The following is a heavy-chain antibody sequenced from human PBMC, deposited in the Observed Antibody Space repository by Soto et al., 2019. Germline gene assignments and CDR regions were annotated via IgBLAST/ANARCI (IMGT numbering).Heavy chain of an antibody. CDR3: ARAKVVSKKLLPASRSSYGMEV. CDR2: INAGNGNT. CDR1: VYTLTSYA. D-gene: IGHD2-15*01. V-gene: IGHV1-3*01. Sequence: VKNSCKAPVYTLTSYAMHLVRQAPGQRLEWMGWINAGNGNTKYSQKFQGRVTITRDTSASTAYMELSSLRSEDTAVYYCARAKVVSKKLLPASRSSYGMEVWGQGTTVTVSS. J-gene: IGHJ6*02.